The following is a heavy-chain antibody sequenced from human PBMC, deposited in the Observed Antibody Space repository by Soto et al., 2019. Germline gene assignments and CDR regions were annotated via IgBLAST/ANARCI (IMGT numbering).Heavy chain of an antibody. D-gene: IGHD1-26*01. CDR1: GFTFSNYW. CDR2: ITSDGSTT. J-gene: IGHJ2*01. CDR3: ARVVGTIYRNWYFDL. Sequence: EVQLVESGGGLVQPGGSLRLSCAASGFTFSNYWMHWVRQAPGKGLVWVSRITSDGSTTSYADSVKGRFTISRDNAKNTLYLQMNTRRAEDTAVYFCARVVGTIYRNWYFDLWGRGTLVTVSS. V-gene: IGHV3-74*01.